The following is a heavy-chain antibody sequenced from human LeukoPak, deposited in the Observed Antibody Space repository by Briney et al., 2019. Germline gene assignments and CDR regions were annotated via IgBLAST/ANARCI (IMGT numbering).Heavy chain of an antibody. V-gene: IGHV3-13*01. D-gene: IGHD6-19*01. CDR2: IGTAGNT. CDR1: GFTFSSHD. J-gene: IGHJ4*02. Sequence: GGSLRLSCAASGFTFSSHDMHWVRQPTGKGLEWVSVIGTAGNTYYTDSVKGRFTISRENAKNSLYLQMDNLRAEDTAAYYCARSKSYSSGWTDFDCWGQGTLVTVSS. CDR3: ARSKSYSSGWTDFDC.